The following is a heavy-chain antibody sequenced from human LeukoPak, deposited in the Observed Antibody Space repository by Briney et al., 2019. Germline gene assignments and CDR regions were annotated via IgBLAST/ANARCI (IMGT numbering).Heavy chain of an antibody. V-gene: IGHV1-2*02. D-gene: IGHD2/OR15-2a*01. CDR2: INPNSGGT. CDR3: ARHGRLYDAFDI. Sequence: GASVKVSCKASGYTFTGYYMHWVRQAPGQGLEWMGWINPNSGGTNYAQKFQGRVAMTGDTSISTAYMDLSRLRSDDTAVYYCARHGRLYDAFDIWGQGTMVTVSS. CDR1: GYTFTGYY. J-gene: IGHJ3*02.